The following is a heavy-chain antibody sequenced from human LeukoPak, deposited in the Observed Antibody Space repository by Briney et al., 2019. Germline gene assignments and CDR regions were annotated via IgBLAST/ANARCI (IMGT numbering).Heavy chain of an antibody. V-gene: IGHV3-53*01. CDR3: AREWGSSGWYVSYMDV. Sequence: PGGSLRLSCTASGFSVSSYYMTWVRQAPGKGLEWVSVIYAGGSTYYADSVKGRFTISRDNSNNTLYLQMNSLRAEDTAMYYCAREWGSSGWYVSYMDVWGKGTTVTVSS. CDR2: IYAGGST. CDR1: GFSVSSYY. J-gene: IGHJ6*03. D-gene: IGHD6-19*01.